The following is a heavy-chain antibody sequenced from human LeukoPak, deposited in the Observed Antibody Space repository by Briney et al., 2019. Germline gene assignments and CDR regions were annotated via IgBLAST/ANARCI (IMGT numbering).Heavy chain of an antibody. D-gene: IGHD5-18*01. CDR3: ARGGDVDTAMVSDYYYYGMDV. Sequence: GGSLRLSCAASGFTFSSYAMHWVRQAPGKGLEWVAVISYDGSNKYYADSVKGRFTISRDNSKNTLYLQTNSLRAEDTAVYYCARGGDVDTAMVSDYYYYGMDVWGQGTTVTVSS. CDR1: GFTFSSYA. J-gene: IGHJ6*02. V-gene: IGHV3-30-3*01. CDR2: ISYDGSNK.